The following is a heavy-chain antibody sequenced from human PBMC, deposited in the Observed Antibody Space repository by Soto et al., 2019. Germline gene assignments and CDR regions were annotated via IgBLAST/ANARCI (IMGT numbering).Heavy chain of an antibody. CDR1: GGTFSSYG. D-gene: IGHD6-6*01. V-gene: IGHV1-69*10. CDR2: IIPFLGTT. CDR3: AREGYTSSSIHSFLDS. J-gene: IGHJ4*02. Sequence: ASVKVSCKASGGTFSSYGISWVRQAPGQGLEWMGRIIPFLGTTSYAQNFQDRLTVTADTSTNTAFMELSSLRSDDTAVYYCAREGYTSSSIHSFLDSWGQGTLVTVSS.